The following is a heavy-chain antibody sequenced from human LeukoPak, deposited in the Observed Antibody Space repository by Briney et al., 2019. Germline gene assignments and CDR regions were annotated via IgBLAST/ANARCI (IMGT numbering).Heavy chain of an antibody. D-gene: IGHD3-10*01. CDR2: ISGNGGST. Sequence: GGSLRLSCAASGFTFSSYSMNWVRQAPGKGLEWVSAISGNGGSTYYADSVKGRFTISRDNSKNTLYLQMNSLRAEDTAIYYCANNYYGSGTYYNPRGYWGQGTLVTVST. CDR1: GFTFSSYS. J-gene: IGHJ4*02. CDR3: ANNYYGSGTYYNPRGY. V-gene: IGHV3-23*01.